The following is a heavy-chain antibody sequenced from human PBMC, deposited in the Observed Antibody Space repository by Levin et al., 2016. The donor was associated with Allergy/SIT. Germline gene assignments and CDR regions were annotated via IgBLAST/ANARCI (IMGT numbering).Heavy chain of an antibody. CDR3: AKGRYGGLYGGYFDY. J-gene: IGHJ4*02. V-gene: IGHV3-30*18. CDR1: GFTFSSYG. D-gene: IGHD1-26*01. CDR2: ISYDGSNK. Sequence: GESLKISCAASGFTFSSYGMHWVRQAPGKGLEWVAVISYDGSNKYYADSVKGRFTISRDNSKNTLYLQMNSLRAEDTAVYYCAKGRYGGLYGGYFDYWGQGTLVTVSS.